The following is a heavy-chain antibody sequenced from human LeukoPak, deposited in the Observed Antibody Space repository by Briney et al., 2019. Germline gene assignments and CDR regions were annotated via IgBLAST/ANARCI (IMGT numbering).Heavy chain of an antibody. CDR3: AKDSSGGKLGADLHY. CDR1: GFTFSSYA. V-gene: IGHV3-23*01. D-gene: IGHD1-26*01. CDR2: SGSGGST. Sequence: PGGSLRLSCAASGFTFSSYAMSWVRQAPGKGLEWVSASGSGGSTYYADSVKGRFTISRDNSKNTLYLQMNSLRAEDTAVYYCAKDSSGGKLGADLHYWGQGTLVTVSS. J-gene: IGHJ4*02.